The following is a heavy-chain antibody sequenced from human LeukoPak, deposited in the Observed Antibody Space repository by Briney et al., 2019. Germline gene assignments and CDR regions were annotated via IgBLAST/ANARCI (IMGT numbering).Heavy chain of an antibody. Sequence: GGSLRLSCATSGFTFSNAWMNWVRQAPGKGLKWVGRIRSNSDGGTIDYAAPVKGRFTLSRDDSKTTLYLQMNSLQTEDTAVYYCATDFYDGTWGQGTLVTVSS. J-gene: IGHJ5*02. D-gene: IGHD3-22*01. CDR3: ATDFYDGT. V-gene: IGHV3-15*07. CDR2: IRSNSDGGTI. CDR1: GFTFSNAW.